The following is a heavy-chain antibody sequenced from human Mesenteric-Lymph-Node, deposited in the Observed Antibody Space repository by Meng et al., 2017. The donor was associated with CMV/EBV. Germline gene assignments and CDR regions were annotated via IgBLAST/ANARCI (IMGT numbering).Heavy chain of an antibody. Sequence: YSFTNDCICWVRQMPGTGLEWLGIIYPGDSDTRYSPSFQRQVTISAAKSISTAYLQWSSLKASDTAIYFCVRAPTLEMVGPAHPPWGLWGRGTLVTVSS. CDR1: YSFTNDC. V-gene: IGHV5-51*01. J-gene: IGHJ2*01. CDR3: VRAPTLEMVGPAHPPWGL. D-gene: IGHD2-15*01. CDR2: IYPGDSDT.